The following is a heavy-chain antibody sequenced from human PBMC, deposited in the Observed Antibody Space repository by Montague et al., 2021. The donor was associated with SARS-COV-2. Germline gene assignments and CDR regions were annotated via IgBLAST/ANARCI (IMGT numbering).Heavy chain of an antibody. V-gene: IGHV4-34*01. CDR2: INHSGST. Sequence: SETLSLTRAVYGGSLSGYYWSWIRQHPGKGLEWIGEINHSGSTNYNPSLKSRVTISVDTSKNQFSLKLSSVTAADTAVYYCAREVGRGYSGYEGEYWGQGTLVTVSS. D-gene: IGHD5-12*01. CDR3: AREVGRGYSGYEGEY. CDR1: GGSLSGYY. J-gene: IGHJ4*02.